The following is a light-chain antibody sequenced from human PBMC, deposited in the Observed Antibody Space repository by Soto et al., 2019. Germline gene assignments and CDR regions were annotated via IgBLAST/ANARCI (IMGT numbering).Light chain of an antibody. J-gene: IGKJ4*01. CDR2: AAS. CDR3: QQYNNWPLT. V-gene: IGKV3-15*01. Sequence: EIVMTQSPATLSVSPGERATLSCRASQSVSSRLAWYQQKPGQSPRLLIYAASTRATGIPARFSGSGSGTEFTLTISSLQSEDFAVYHCQQYNNWPLTFAGGTKVEIK. CDR1: QSVSSR.